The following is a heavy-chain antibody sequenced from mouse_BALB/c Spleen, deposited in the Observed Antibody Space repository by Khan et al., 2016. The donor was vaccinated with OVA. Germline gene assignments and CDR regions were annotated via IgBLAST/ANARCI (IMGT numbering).Heavy chain of an antibody. CDR2: IYPGNINT. V-gene: IGHV1S56*01. D-gene: IGHD2-2*01. Sequence: QVQLQQSGPELVKPGASVRISCKASDYTFTSYYIHWVKQRPGQGLEWIGWIYPGNINTNYTERFKGKATLTADKSSSTAYMHLSSLTSEDAAVDFCARGGYGAFAYWGQGTLVTVSA. J-gene: IGHJ3*01. CDR3: ARGGYGAFAY. CDR1: DYTFTSYY.